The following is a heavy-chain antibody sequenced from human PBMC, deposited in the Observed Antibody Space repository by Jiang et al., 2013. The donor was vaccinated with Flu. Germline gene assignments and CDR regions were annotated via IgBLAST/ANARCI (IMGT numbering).Heavy chain of an antibody. Sequence: GAEVKKPGESLRISCKGSGYSFTSYWISWVRQMPGKGLEWMGRIDPSDSYTNYSPSFQGHVTISADKSISTAYLQWSSLKASDTAMYYCARGPGGTMVRGVTLTPFDPWGQGTLVTVSS. D-gene: IGHD3-10*01. CDR2: IDPSDSYT. CDR1: GYSFTSYW. CDR3: ARGPGGTMVRGVTLTPFDP. V-gene: IGHV5-10-1*01. J-gene: IGHJ5*02.